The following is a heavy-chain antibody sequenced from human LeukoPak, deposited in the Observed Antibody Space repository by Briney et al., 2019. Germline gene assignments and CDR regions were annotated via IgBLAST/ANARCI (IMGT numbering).Heavy chain of an antibody. CDR3: ARVYDVLTGGFDY. Sequence: PGGSLRLSCAASGFTFRQYDMNWVRQAPGKGLEWVPFISSSSITIHYGDPVKGRFTISRNNARDILYLQMDSLRVEDTAIYYCARVYDVLTGGFDYWGQGVPVTVSS. D-gene: IGHD3-9*01. V-gene: IGHV3-21*01. J-gene: IGHJ4*02. CDR2: ISSSSITI. CDR1: GFTFRQYD.